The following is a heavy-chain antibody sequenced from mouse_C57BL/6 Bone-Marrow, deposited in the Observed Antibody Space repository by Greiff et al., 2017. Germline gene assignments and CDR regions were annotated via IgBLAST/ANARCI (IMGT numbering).Heavy chain of an antibody. D-gene: IGHD1-1*02. Sequence: VQLKESGEGLVKPGGSLKLSCAASGFTFSSYAMSWVRQTPEKRLEWVAYISSGGDYIYYADTVKGRFTISRVNARNTLYLQMSSLTSEDTAMYYCTRDRKGGVFDYWGQGTTLTVSS. J-gene: IGHJ2*01. CDR2: ISSGGDYI. CDR3: TRDRKGGVFDY. CDR1: GFTFSSYA. V-gene: IGHV5-9-1*02.